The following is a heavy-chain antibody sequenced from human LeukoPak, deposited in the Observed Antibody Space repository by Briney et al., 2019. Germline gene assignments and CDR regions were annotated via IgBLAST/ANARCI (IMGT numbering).Heavy chain of an antibody. V-gene: IGHV1-3*01. D-gene: IGHD3-9*01. Sequence: ASVKVSCKASGYTFTSYAMHWVRQAPGQRLEWMGWINAGNGNTKYSQKFQGRVTITRDTSASTAYMELSSLGSEDTAVYYCAWGYDILTGVDAFDIWGQGTMVTVSS. CDR2: INAGNGNT. CDR1: GYTFTSYA. CDR3: AWGYDILTGVDAFDI. J-gene: IGHJ3*02.